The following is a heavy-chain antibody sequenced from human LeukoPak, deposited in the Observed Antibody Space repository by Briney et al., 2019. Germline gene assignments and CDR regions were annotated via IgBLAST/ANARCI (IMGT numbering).Heavy chain of an antibody. J-gene: IGHJ4*02. CDR1: GFTVSSNY. Sequence: PGGSPRLSCAASGFTVSSNYMSWVRQAPGKGLEWVSVIYSGGSTYYADSVKGRFTISRDNSKNTLYLQMNSLRAEDTAVYYCARGILYSSGCDYWGQGTLVTVSS. D-gene: IGHD6-19*01. CDR2: IYSGGST. V-gene: IGHV3-66*01. CDR3: ARGILYSSGCDY.